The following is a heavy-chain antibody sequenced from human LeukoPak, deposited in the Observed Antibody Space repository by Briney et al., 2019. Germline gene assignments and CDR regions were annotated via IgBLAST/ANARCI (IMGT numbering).Heavy chain of an antibody. CDR3: VRRAFGPRWQFLYEKKYYFDY. Sequence: SETLSLTCAVYGGAFTNYYWSWIRQPPGKGLEWIGEINHSGSGNYNPSLKPRLMMSVDTSKSQISLRLTSVTAADTAVYYCVRRAFGPRWQFLYEKKYYFDYWARGTLVTVSS. J-gene: IGHJ4*02. CDR1: GGAFTNYY. D-gene: IGHD4-23*01. V-gene: IGHV4-34*01. CDR2: INHSGSG.